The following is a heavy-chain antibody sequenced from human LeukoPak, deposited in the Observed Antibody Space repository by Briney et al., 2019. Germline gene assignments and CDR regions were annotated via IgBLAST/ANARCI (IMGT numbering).Heavy chain of an antibody. J-gene: IGHJ4*02. D-gene: IGHD3-22*01. Sequence: VASVKVSCKASGYTFTNYGITWMRQAPGQGLEWMGWINTYNGNTNYAQKLQGRVTITTDTSTSTAYMELRSLRSDDTAVYYCAREGYYDSSGYYYVGNYWGQGTLVTVSS. CDR3: AREGYYDSSGYYYVGNY. CDR2: INTYNGNT. CDR1: GYTFTNYG. V-gene: IGHV1-18*01.